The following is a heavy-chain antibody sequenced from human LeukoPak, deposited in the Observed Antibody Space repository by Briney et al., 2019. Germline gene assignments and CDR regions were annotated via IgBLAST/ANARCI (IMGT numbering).Heavy chain of an antibody. V-gene: IGHV4-4*07. J-gene: IGHJ5*02. D-gene: IGHD3/OR15-3a*01. CDR3: ARTGWTTGWFDP. CDR1: GGSISSYY. CDR2: IYTSGST. Sequence: SETLSLTCTVSGGSISSYYWSWIRQPAGKGLEWIGRIYTSGSTNYYPSLKSRVTMSVDTSKNQFSLKLSSVTAADTAVYYCARTGWTTGWFDPWGQGTLVTVSS.